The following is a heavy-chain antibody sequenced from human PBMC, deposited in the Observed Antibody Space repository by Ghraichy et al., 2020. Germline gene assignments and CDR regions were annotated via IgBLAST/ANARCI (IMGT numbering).Heavy chain of an antibody. Sequence: GGPLRLSCAASGFSFSTYWMTWVRQAPGKGLEWVANTGQDGGERYYVDSVKGRFTISRDNARNSVFLQMDSLRAEDTAIYYCARNLISTSGSYAFDIWGQGTVVTVSS. V-gene: IGHV3-7*01. J-gene: IGHJ3*02. CDR2: TGQDGGER. CDR3: ARNLISTSGSYAFDI. D-gene: IGHD3/OR15-3a*01. CDR1: GFSFSTYW.